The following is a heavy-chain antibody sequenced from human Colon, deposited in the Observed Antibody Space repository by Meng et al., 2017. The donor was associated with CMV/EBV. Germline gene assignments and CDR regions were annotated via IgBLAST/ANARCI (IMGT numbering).Heavy chain of an antibody. CDR1: GYTFTSYD. D-gene: IGHD2-2*01. V-gene: IGHV1-8*01. CDR2: MNPNSGNT. J-gene: IGHJ6*02. CDR3: ARGQRRGGYYGMDV. Sequence: ASVNVSCKASGYTFTSYDINWVRQATGQGLEWMGWMNPNSGNTGYAQKFQGRVTMTRNTSISTAYMELSSLRSEDTAVYYCARGQRRGGYYGMDVWGLGTTVTVSS.